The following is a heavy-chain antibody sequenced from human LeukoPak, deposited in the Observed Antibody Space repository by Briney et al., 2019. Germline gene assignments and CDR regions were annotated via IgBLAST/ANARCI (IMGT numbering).Heavy chain of an antibody. CDR1: GYTFTSYG. D-gene: IGHD3-22*01. Sequence: GASVKVSCKASGYTFTSYGISWVRQAPGQGLEWVGWISAYNGNTNYAQKLQGRVTMTTDTSTSTAYMELRSLRSDDTAVYYCARSYYDSSGYYPIDYWGQGTLVTVSS. CDR3: ARSYYDSSGYYPIDY. CDR2: ISAYNGNT. J-gene: IGHJ4*02. V-gene: IGHV1-18*01.